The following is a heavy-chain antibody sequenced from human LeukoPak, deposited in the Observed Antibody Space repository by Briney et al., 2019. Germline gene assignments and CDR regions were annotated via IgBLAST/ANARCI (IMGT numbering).Heavy chain of an antibody. CDR2: IYSGDT. J-gene: IGHJ4*02. D-gene: IGHD2-15*01. V-gene: IGHV3-53*01. Sequence: PGGSLRLSCAASGFSVSRNYMSWVRQAPGKGLKWVSVIYSGDTFYADSVRGRFTISRDNSKDTLYLQMNSLRAEDTAVYYCAKDHLSWGSSFDSWGQGTLVTVSS. CDR1: GFSVSRNY. CDR3: AKDHLSWGSSFDS.